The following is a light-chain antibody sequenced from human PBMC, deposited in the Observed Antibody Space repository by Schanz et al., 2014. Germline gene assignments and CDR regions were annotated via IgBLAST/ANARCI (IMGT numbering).Light chain of an antibody. CDR3: QQLSSSPYT. V-gene: IGKV1-27*01. J-gene: IGKJ2*01. CDR2: AAS. Sequence: DIQMTQSPSSLSASVGDRVTITCRASQGISIYLAWYQQKPGKVPILLISAASTLQSGVPSRFSGGGSGTEFSLTISSLQPEDFTSYYCQQLSSSPYTFGHGTRLEI. CDR1: QGISIY.